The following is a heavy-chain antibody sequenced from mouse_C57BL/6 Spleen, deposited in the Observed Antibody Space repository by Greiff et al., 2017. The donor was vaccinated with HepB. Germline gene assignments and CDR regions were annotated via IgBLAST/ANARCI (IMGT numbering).Heavy chain of an antibody. CDR1: GYAFTNYL. V-gene: IGHV1-54*01. CDR3: ARREDYGSSYEYFDV. J-gene: IGHJ1*03. D-gene: IGHD1-1*01. Sequence: QVQLQQSGAELVRPGTSVKVSCKASGYAFTNYLIEWVKQRPGQGLEWIGVINPGSGGTNYNEKFKGKATLTADKSSSTAYMQLSSLTSEDSAVYFCARREDYGSSYEYFDVWGTGTTVTVSS. CDR2: INPGSGGT.